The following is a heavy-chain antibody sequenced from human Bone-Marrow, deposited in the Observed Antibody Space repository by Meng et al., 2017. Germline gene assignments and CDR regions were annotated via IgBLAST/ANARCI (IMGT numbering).Heavy chain of an antibody. Sequence: SETLSLTCAVYGGSFSGYYWSWIRQPPGKGLEWIGEINHSGSTNYNPSLKSRVTISVDTSKNQFSLKLSSVTAADTAVYYCARGLWFGEFYRDYWGQGTLVPSPQ. CDR3: ARGLWFGEFYRDY. D-gene: IGHD3-10*01. V-gene: IGHV4-34*01. CDR1: GGSFSGYY. J-gene: IGHJ4*02. CDR2: INHSGST.